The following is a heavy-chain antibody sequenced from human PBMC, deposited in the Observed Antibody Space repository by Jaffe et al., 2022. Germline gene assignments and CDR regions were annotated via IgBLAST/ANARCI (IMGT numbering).Heavy chain of an antibody. Sequence: EVQLVESGGGLVQPGGSLRLSCAASGFTFSSYWMSWVRQAPGKGLEWVANIKQDGSEKYYVDSVKGRFTISRDNAKNSLYLQMNSLRAEDTAVYYCARETLPAYYDILTGYGPFDYWGQGTLVTVSS. V-gene: IGHV3-7*05. J-gene: IGHJ4*02. CDR1: GFTFSSYW. CDR2: IKQDGSEK. CDR3: ARETLPAYYDILTGYGPFDY. D-gene: IGHD3-9*01.